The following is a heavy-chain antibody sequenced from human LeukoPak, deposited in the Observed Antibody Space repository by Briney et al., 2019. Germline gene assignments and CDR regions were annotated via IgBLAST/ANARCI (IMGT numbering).Heavy chain of an antibody. CDR1: GGSISSGGYY. CDR3: ARDKWDYDSSGYYYGSVLGAFDI. Sequence: SETLSLTCTVSGGSISSGGYYWSWIRQHPGKGLEWIGYIYYSGSTYYNPSLKSRVTISVDTSKNQFSLKLSSVTAADTAVYYCARDKWDYDSSGYYYGSVLGAFDIWGQGTMVTVSS. D-gene: IGHD3-22*01. CDR2: IYYSGST. J-gene: IGHJ3*02. V-gene: IGHV4-31*03.